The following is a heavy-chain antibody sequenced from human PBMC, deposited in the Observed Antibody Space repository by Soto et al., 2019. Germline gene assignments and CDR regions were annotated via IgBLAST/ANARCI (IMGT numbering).Heavy chain of an antibody. J-gene: IGHJ6*02. CDR3: ARGRGRCKNSLFYYTLDV. CDR2: IIPIVGPT. CDR1: GDTFSSYA. D-gene: IGHD3-10*01. Sequence: QMQLVQSGAEVRKPGSSVKVSCKASGDTFSSYAFTWVRQAPGQGLEWMGAIIPIVGPTVYAQKFQGRLTLTAAKSTHTGDMELTNLTSDDTAIYYCARGRGRCKNSLFYYTLDVWGQGTTVTVSS. V-gene: IGHV1-69*06.